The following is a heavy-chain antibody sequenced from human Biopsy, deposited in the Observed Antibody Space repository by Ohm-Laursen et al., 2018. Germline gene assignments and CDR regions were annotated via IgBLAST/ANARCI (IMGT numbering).Heavy chain of an antibody. CDR3: ARAVDYYDPYYYYGLDV. V-gene: IGHV4-34*01. CDR1: GGSFSGYY. Sequence: SETLSLTCAVYGGSFSGYYWSWIRQPPGKGLEWNGEINHRGSTNYNPSLKSRVTISVDTSKNQFSLKLRSVTAADTAVYYCARAVDYYDPYYYYGLDVWGQGTTVTVSS. CDR2: INHRGST. J-gene: IGHJ6*02. D-gene: IGHD3-16*01.